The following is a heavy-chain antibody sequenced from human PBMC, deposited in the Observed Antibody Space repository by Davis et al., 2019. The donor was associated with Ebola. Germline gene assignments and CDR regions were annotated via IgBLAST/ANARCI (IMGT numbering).Heavy chain of an antibody. CDR3: ARVGTTVTTSYYYYGMDV. D-gene: IGHD4-11*01. Sequence: GESLKVSCKASGYTFTSYGISWVRQAPGQGLEWMGWISAYNGNTNYSQKFQGRVTMTTDTSTSTAYMELRSLRSDDTAVYYCARVGTTVTTSYYYYGMDVWGQGTTVTVSS. CDR2: ISAYNGNT. J-gene: IGHJ6*02. CDR1: GYTFTSYG. V-gene: IGHV1-18*01.